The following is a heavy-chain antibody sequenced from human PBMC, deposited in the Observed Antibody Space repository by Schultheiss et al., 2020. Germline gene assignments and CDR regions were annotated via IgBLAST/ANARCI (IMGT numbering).Heavy chain of an antibody. Sequence: SQTLSLTCTVSGGSISSYYWSWIRQPPGKGLEWIGYIYYSGSTNYNPSLKSRVTISVDTSKNQFSLKLSSVTAADTAVYYCARDHRYYGSGPGGYWGQGTLVTVSS. CDR1: GGSISSYY. J-gene: IGHJ4*02. D-gene: IGHD3-10*01. CDR3: ARDHRYYGSGPGGY. CDR2: IYYSGST. V-gene: IGHV4-59*12.